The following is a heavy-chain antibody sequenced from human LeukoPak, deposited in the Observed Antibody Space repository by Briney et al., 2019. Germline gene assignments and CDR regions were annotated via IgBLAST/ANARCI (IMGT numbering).Heavy chain of an antibody. V-gene: IGHV3-48*03. D-gene: IGHD5-12*01. J-gene: IGHJ4*02. CDR3: ASVRRYSGYDYWSYYFDS. CDR1: GFTSSDFE. Sequence: GGSLRLSCAAFGFTSSDFEMHWVRQAPGKGLEWVSYITSSGRNVYYADSVKGRFTISRDNAKSSLYLQMNRLRAEDTAVYYCASVRRYSGYDYWSYYFDSWGQGTLVTVSS. CDR2: ITSSGRNV.